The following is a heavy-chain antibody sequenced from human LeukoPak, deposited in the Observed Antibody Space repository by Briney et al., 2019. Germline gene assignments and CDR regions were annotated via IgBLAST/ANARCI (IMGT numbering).Heavy chain of an antibody. D-gene: IGHD3-3*01. V-gene: IGHV4-59*01. CDR3: ARAPYYDFWSGYYYFDY. J-gene: IGHJ4*02. Sequence: PSETLSLTCTMSGGSISGGSISTYYWTWIRQPPGKGLEWIGYIYYSGSTNYNPSLKSRVTISVDTSKNQFSLKLSSVTAADTAVYYCARAPYYDFWSGYYYFDYWGQGTLVTVSS. CDR2: IYYSGST. CDR1: GGSISTYY.